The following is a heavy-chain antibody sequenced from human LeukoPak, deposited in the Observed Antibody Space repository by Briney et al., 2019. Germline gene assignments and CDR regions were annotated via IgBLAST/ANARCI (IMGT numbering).Heavy chain of an antibody. CDR3: ARHSAGIVVAGK. CDR1: GYSFTSYW. CDR2: IDPSGSYT. V-gene: IGHV5-10-1*01. Sequence: GESLKISCKGSGYSFTSYWISWVRQMPGKGLEWMGRIDPSGSYTNYSPSFQGHVTISADKSISTVYLQWSSLKASDTAMYYCARHSAGIVVAGKWGQGTLVTVSS. D-gene: IGHD6-19*01. J-gene: IGHJ4*02.